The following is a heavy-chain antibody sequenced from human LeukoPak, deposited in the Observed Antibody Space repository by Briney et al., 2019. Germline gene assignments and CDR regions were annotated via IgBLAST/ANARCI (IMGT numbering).Heavy chain of an antibody. Sequence: GGSLRLSCAASGFTFTSYAMSWVRQAPGKGLEWVSGISGNGGSTYYADSVKGRFTISRDNAKNSLYLQMNSLRDEDTAVYYCARVNWNYVKYFDYWGQGTLVTVSS. D-gene: IGHD1-7*01. CDR1: GFTFTSYA. J-gene: IGHJ4*02. CDR3: ARVNWNYVKYFDY. CDR2: ISGNGGST. V-gene: IGHV3-23*01.